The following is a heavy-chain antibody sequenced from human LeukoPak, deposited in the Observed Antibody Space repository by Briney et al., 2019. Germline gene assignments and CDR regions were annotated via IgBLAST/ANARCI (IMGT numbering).Heavy chain of an antibody. Sequence: PSETLSLTCSVSGGSISTYYWSWIRQPPGKGLEWIGYIYYSGSTNYNPSLKSRVTISVDTSKNQFSLKLSSVTAADTAVYYCARVYYSSSYDYWYFDLWGRGTLVTVSS. CDR3: ARVYYSSSYDYWYFDL. V-gene: IGHV4-59*01. J-gene: IGHJ2*01. CDR1: GGSISTYY. D-gene: IGHD6-13*01. CDR2: IYYSGST.